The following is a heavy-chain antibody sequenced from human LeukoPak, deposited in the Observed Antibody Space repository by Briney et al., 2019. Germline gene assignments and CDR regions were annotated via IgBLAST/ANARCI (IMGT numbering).Heavy chain of an antibody. CDR3: ARVWVKYCTNGVCSGYPGY. Sequence: ASVKVSCKATGYTFTGYYMHWVRQAPAQGLEWMGWINPNSGGTNYAQKFQGRVTMTRDTSISTAYMELSRLRSDDTAVYYCARVWVKYCTNGVCSGYPGYWGQGTLVTVSS. V-gene: IGHV1-2*02. CDR2: INPNSGGT. J-gene: IGHJ4*02. D-gene: IGHD2-8*01. CDR1: GYTFTGYY.